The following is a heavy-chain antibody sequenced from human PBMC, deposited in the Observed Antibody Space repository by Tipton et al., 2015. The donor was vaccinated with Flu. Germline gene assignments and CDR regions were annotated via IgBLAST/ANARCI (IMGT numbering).Heavy chain of an antibody. D-gene: IGHD6-19*01. J-gene: IGHJ4*02. CDR3: ARVIPELVAGLDY. CDR1: GFTLTRYG. CDR2: ISGSGGKT. V-gene: IGHV3-23*01. Sequence: AVSGFTLTRYGMSWVRQAPGKGLEWISSISGSGGKTYLADSVKGRFTISRDISKNTLHLQMNSLRAEDTAVYYCARVIPELVAGLDYWGQGTLVTVSS.